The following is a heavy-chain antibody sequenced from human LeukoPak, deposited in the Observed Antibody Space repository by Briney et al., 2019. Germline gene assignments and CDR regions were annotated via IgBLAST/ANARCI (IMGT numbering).Heavy chain of an antibody. CDR1: GGSFSGYY. Sequence: PSETLSLTCAVYGGSFSGYYWSWIRQPPGKGLEWIGEINHSGSTNYNPSLKSRVTISVDTSKNQFSLKLSSVTAADTAVYYCARKGYSYAYYYMDVWGKGTTVTVSS. D-gene: IGHD5-18*01. CDR2: INHSGST. CDR3: ARKGYSYAYYYMDV. J-gene: IGHJ6*03. V-gene: IGHV4-34*01.